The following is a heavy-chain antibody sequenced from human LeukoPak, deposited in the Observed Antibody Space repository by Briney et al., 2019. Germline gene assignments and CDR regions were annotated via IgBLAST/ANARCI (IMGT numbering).Heavy chain of an antibody. CDR1: GFSFSNTW. CDR2: IKSKVDGETT. J-gene: IGHJ4*02. V-gene: IGHV3-15*01. Sequence: PGGSLRLSCVASGFSFSNTWMNWVRQAPGKGLEWVGRIKSKVDGETTGCAAPMRGRFTISRDDSKNTLYLQMDRLQIEDTALYYCTTRVATTNDNWGQGTLVTVSS. CDR3: TTRVATTNDN. D-gene: IGHD5-12*01.